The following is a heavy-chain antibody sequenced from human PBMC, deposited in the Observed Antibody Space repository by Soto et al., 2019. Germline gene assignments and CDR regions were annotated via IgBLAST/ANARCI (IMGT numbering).Heavy chain of an antibody. V-gene: IGHV3-48*03. Sequence: GGSLRLSCAASGCTFSSYDLNWFRQAPGTGLECVSYISSSGEIIYYADSVKGRFTISRDKAKKSLYLQTNRLRAEDTAVYYCAREDHCPGGSCYFDYCGPGTLVTISS. D-gene: IGHD2-15*01. J-gene: IGHJ4*02. CDR1: GCTFSSYD. CDR2: ISSSGEII. CDR3: AREDHCPGGSCYFDY.